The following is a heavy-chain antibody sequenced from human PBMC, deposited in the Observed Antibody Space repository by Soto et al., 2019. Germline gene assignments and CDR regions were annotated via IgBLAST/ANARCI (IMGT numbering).Heavy chain of an antibody. D-gene: IGHD1-1*01. V-gene: IGHV1-46*01. J-gene: IGHJ4*02. Sequence: GASVKVSCKASGYTFTSYYMHWVRQAPGQGLEWMGIINPSGSSTSYAQKFQDRVTMTTDTSTSTAYMELRSLRSDDTAVYYCARVDAYNQPNFGYWGQGTQVTVSS. CDR2: INPSGSST. CDR1: GYTFTSYY. CDR3: ARVDAYNQPNFGY.